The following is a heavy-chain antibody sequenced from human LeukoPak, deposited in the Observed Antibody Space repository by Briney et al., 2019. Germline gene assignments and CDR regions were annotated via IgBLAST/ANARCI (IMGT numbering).Heavy chain of an antibody. J-gene: IGHJ5*02. V-gene: IGHV3-23*01. Sequence: PGGSLRLSCAASRFTLNTYAMSWVRQAPGKGLEWVSAISGSGGTTSYADSVKGRFTISRDNSKNTLYLQMNSLRAEDTAVYYCARDLFGSYIPWGQGTLVTVSS. CDR3: ARDLFGSYIP. D-gene: IGHD1-26*01. CDR2: ISGSGGTT. CDR1: RFTLNTYA.